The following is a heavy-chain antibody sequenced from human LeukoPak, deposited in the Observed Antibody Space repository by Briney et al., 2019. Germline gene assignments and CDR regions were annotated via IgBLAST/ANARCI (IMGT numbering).Heavy chain of an antibody. CDR3: ARDIKRSRARWENLGFDP. CDR1: GYTFSSYG. V-gene: IGHV1-18*01. J-gene: IGHJ5*02. D-gene: IGHD1-14*01. Sequence: ASVKVSCKASGYTFSSYGISWVRQAPGQGLEWMGWISAYNGNTNYAQKLQGRVTMTTDTSTSTAYMELRSLRSDDTAVYYCARDIKRSRARWENLGFDPWGQGTLVTVSS. CDR2: ISAYNGNT.